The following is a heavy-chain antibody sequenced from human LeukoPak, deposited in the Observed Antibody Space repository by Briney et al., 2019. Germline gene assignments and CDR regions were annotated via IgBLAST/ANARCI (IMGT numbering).Heavy chain of an antibody. D-gene: IGHD3-3*01. CDR3: ARGDFWSGPGSHNWFDP. Sequence: KPSETLSLTCAVYGGSFSGYHWSWIRQPPGKGLEWIGEINHSGSTNYNPSLKSRVTISVDTSKNQFSLKLSSVTAADTAVYYCARGDFWSGPGSHNWFDPWGQGTLVTVSS. J-gene: IGHJ5*02. CDR2: INHSGST. V-gene: IGHV4-34*01. CDR1: GGSFSGYH.